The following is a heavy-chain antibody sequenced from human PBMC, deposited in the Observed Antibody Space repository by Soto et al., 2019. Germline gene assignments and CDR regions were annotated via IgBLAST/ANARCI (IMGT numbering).Heavy chain of an antibody. CDR2: ISSRSRSI. J-gene: IGHJ4*02. CDR3: ARGMDRAMVSFFIY. V-gene: IGHV3-21*04. CDR1: GFTFSSYS. Sequence: GGSLRLSCAASGFTFSSYSMHWVRQAPGKGLEWVSSISSRSRSIYYADSQKGRFTISRDNTKNSLYLQMNNLRPEDTALYYCARGMDRAMVSFFIYWGQGTQVTVSS. D-gene: IGHD5-18*01.